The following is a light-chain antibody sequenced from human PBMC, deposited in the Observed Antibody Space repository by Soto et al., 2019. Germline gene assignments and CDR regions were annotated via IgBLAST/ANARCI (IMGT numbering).Light chain of an antibody. J-gene: IGKJ2*01. CDR3: QQYDIWPPYT. CDR1: QNIRSS. V-gene: IGKV3-15*01. Sequence: EVMMTQSPASLSASPGERVTLSFWASQNIRSSLSWYQQRPGQAPRLLIYDASTRATGIPPRFSGGGSGTEFTVTISSLQSEDFAIYYCQQYDIWPPYTFGQGTKVDIK. CDR2: DAS.